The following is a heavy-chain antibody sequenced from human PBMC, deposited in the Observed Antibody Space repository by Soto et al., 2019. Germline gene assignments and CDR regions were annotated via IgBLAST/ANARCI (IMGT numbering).Heavy chain of an antibody. V-gene: IGHV3-30-3*01. CDR2: ISYDGSNK. CDR3: ARDALSSSSPTADY. J-gene: IGHJ4*02. CDR1: GFTFSSYA. Sequence: PGGSLRLSCAASGFTFSSYAMHWVRQAPGKGLEWVAVISYDGSNKYYADSVKGRFTISRDNSKNTLYLQMNSLRAEDTAVYYCARDALSSSSPTADYWGQGTLVTVSS. D-gene: IGHD6-13*01.